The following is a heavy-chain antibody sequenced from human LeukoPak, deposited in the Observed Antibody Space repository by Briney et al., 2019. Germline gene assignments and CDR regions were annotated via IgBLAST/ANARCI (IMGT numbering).Heavy chain of an antibody. CDR2: IYYSGST. CDR1: GGSISSYY. Sequence: SETLTLTCTVSGGSISSYYWSWIRQPPGEGLEWMGYIYYSGSTNYNPSLQSRVTISVDTSKNQFSLKLSSVTAADTAVYYCAKDPNPFYDFWSGYKWGQGTLVTVSS. D-gene: IGHD3-3*01. J-gene: IGHJ4*02. CDR3: AKDPNPFYDFWSGYK. V-gene: IGHV4-59*12.